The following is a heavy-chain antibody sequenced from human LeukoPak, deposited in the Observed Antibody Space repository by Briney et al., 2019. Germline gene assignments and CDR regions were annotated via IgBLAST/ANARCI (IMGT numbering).Heavy chain of an antibody. D-gene: IGHD7-27*01. J-gene: IGHJ4*02. CDR2: IKSKTDGGTT. CDR1: GFTFSNAW. CDR3: TKSLPGAVLDY. V-gene: IGHV3-15*01. Sequence: PGGSLRLSCAASGFTFSNAWMSWGRQAPGKGLEWVGRIKSKTDGGTTDYAAPVKGRFIISRDDSKNTLYLQMNSLKTDDTAVYYCTKSLPGAVLDYWGQGTLVTVSS.